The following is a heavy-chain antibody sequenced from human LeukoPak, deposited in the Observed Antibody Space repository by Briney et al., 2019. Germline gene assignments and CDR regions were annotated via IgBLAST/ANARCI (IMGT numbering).Heavy chain of an antibody. CDR2: ISNDGGNT. V-gene: IGHV3-64*01. Sequence: PGGSLSLSCAASGFNFNSYVIHWVRQAPGKGLEYVSAISNDGGNTYYANSVKGRFIISRDNSKNTVYLQMGSLRGEDMAVYYCAIWASDYASWGQGTLVTVST. J-gene: IGHJ5*02. CDR1: GFNFNSYV. CDR3: AIWASDYAS. D-gene: IGHD4-17*01.